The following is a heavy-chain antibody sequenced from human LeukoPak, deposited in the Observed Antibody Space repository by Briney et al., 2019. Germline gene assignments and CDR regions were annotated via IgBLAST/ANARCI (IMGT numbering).Heavy chain of an antibody. D-gene: IGHD4-17*01. CDR3: ARGRGGDYVPSRFDY. V-gene: IGHV3-23*01. CDR2: ISGSGGNT. Sequence: GGSLRLSCAASGFTLSYYGIHWVRQAPGKGLEWVSSISGSGGNTYYADSVEGRFTISRDNSKNTLYLQMNSLRAEDTALYYCARGRGGDYVPSRFDYWGQGTLVTVSS. CDR1: GFTLSYYG. J-gene: IGHJ4*02.